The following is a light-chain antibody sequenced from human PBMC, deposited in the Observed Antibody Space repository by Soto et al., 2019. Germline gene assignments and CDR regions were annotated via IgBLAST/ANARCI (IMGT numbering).Light chain of an antibody. V-gene: IGKV1-5*03. J-gene: IGKJ1*01. CDR3: HPYNSYRP. Sequence: TVSVSRWEGATLCCRASQSVNNNLAWYQQKPGKAPKLLIYKASSLESGVPSRFSGSGSGTEFTLTISSLPPDDFPTYYSHPYNSYRPFGQGAK. CDR1: QSVNNN. CDR2: KAS.